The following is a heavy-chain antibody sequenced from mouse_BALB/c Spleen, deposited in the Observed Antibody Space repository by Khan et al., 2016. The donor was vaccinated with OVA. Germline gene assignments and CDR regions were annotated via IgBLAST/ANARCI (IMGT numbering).Heavy chain of an antibody. CDR2: ISYSGNT. D-gene: IGHD2-10*02. J-gene: IGHJ2*01. V-gene: IGHV3-2*02. Sequence: EVKLQESGPGLVKPSQSLSLTCTVTGYSITSDYAWNWIRQFPGNKLEWMGFISYSGNTKYNPSLKSRISVTRDTSKNQFFLQLNSVTTEDTATYDCARVYGGDFDYWGQGTTLTVSS. CDR1: GYSITSDYA. CDR3: ARVYGGDFDY.